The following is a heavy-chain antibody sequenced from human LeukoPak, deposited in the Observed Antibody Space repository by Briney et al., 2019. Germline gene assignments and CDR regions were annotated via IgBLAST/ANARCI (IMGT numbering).Heavy chain of an antibody. D-gene: IGHD1-1*01. J-gene: IGHJ4*02. V-gene: IGHV1-2*02. CDR1: GYTFTGYY. CDR3: ARVGPGNWKIDY. CDR2: INPNSGGT. Sequence: AASVKVSCKASGYTFTGYYMHWARQAPGQGLEWMGWINPNSGGTNYAQKFQGRVTMTRDTSISTAYMELSRLRSDDTAVYYCARVGPGNWKIDYWGQGTLVTVSS.